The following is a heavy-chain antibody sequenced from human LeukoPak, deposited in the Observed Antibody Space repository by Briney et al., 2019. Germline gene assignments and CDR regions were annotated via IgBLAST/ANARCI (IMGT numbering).Heavy chain of an antibody. CDR1: GYTFSNYG. D-gene: IGHD1-7*01. CDR2: SSTNSHNA. Sequence: GASVKVSCKASGYTFSNYGIHWVRQAPGQGLEWMGGSSTNSHNANYAQKFQGRVTMTTDTSTSTASMELRSLRSDATAVYYCARDGTSTDDYWGQGTAVTVSS. V-gene: IGHV1-18*01. CDR3: ARDGTSTDDY. J-gene: IGHJ4*02.